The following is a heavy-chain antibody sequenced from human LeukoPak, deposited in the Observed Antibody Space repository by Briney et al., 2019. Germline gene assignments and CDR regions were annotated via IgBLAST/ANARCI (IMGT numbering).Heavy chain of an antibody. V-gene: IGHV1-2*02. CDR2: INPNSGGT. CDR1: GYTFTGYY. D-gene: IGHD6-13*01. Sequence: ATVTLSLTAAGYTFTGYYMRWVRLGPGQGLEWMGWINPNSGGTNYAQKFQGRVTMTRDTSISTAYMELSRLRSDDTAVYYSARVAQQLVVSFDYWGHGNLFTVSS. J-gene: IGHJ4*01. CDR3: ARVAQQLVVSFDY.